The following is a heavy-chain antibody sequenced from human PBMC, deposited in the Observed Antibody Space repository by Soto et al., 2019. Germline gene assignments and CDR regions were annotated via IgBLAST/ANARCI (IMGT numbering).Heavy chain of an antibody. Sequence: SETLSLTCTVSGGSISSYYWSWIRQPPGKGLEWIGYIYYSGSTNYNPSLKSRVTISVDTSKNQFSLKLSSVTAADTAVYYCARRDTFDDAFDIWGQGTMVTVSS. D-gene: IGHD3-16*01. J-gene: IGHJ3*02. CDR2: IYYSGST. CDR1: GGSISSYY. V-gene: IGHV4-59*01. CDR3: ARRDTFDDAFDI.